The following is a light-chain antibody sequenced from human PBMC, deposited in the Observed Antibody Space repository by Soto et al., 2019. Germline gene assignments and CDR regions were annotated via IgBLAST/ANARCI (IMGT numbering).Light chain of an antibody. V-gene: IGKV1-5*03. Sequence: DIQMTQSPSTLSASVGDRVSVTCRASHSISRQLAWYQQKPGKAPNLLIYQAFNLETGVPSRFSGSGSGTEFTLTISSLQPDDLATYYGLQYQCYWTFGRGTKVEVK. CDR1: HSISRQ. J-gene: IGKJ1*01. CDR3: LQYQCYWT. CDR2: QAF.